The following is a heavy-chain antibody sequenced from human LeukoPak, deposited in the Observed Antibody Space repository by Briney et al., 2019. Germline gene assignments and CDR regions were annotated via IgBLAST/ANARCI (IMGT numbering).Heavy chain of an antibody. Sequence: GRSLRLSCTASGFTFGDYAMSWFRQAPGKGLEWVGFIRSKAYGGTTEYAASVRGRFTISRDDSKNSAYLQMNSMKTEDTAVYYCTRGLEWLLPAFDYWGQGTLVTVSS. CDR1: GFTFGDYA. D-gene: IGHD3-22*01. CDR2: IRSKAYGGTT. J-gene: IGHJ4*02. V-gene: IGHV3-49*03. CDR3: TRGLEWLLPAFDY.